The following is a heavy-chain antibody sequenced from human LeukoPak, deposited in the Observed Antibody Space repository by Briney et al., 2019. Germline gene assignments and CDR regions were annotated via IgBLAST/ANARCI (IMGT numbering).Heavy chain of an antibody. Sequence: PSETLSLTCTVSGGSISSGGYYWSWIRQFPGKGLEWIGHIYYSGYTHYNPSLKSRVSLSVDTSKNHFSLKLSSVTAADTAVYYCARYCSGGSCYPGTNWFDPWGQGTLVTVSS. V-gene: IGHV4-31*03. CDR1: GGSISSGGYY. CDR2: IYYSGYT. CDR3: ARYCSGGSCYPGTNWFDP. J-gene: IGHJ5*02. D-gene: IGHD2-15*01.